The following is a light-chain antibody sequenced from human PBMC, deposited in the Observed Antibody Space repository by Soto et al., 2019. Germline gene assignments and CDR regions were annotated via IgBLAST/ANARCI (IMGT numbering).Light chain of an antibody. CDR1: SSDVGDYNL. Sequence: QSALTQPASVSGSPGQSITISCTGTSSDVGDYNLVSWYQQHPDKAPQLMIFEVNKRPLGVSNRFSGSKSGNTATLTISGLQAEDEADYYCCSYTSSSNWVFGGGTKLTVL. J-gene: IGLJ3*02. CDR2: EVN. CDR3: CSYTSSSNWV. V-gene: IGLV2-23*02.